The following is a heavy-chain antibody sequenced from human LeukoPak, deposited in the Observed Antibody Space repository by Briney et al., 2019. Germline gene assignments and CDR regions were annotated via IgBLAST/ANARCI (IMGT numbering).Heavy chain of an antibody. CDR1: GFTFSSYS. CDR3: ARDAGGRTQREGWFDP. D-gene: IGHD1-26*01. CDR2: ISSGGMWI. Sequence: PGGSLRLSCAASGFTFSSYSMNWVRQAPGKGLEWVSSISSGGMWIYYADSPKGRFTISRDNAKNSLYLQMKSLRVEDTAVYYCARDAGGRTQREGWFDPWGQGTLVTVSS. V-gene: IGHV3-21*01. J-gene: IGHJ5*02.